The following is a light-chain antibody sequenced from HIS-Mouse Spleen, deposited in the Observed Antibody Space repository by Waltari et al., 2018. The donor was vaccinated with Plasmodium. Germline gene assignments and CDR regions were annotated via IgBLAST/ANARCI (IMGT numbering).Light chain of an antibody. V-gene: IGLV3-27*01. CDR2: KDS. CDR1: VLAKKY. Sequence: SYELTQPSSVSVSPGQTARITCSGDVLAKKYARWFQQKPGQATVLVIYKDSERPSGIPERFSGSSSGTTVTLTISGAQVEDEADYYCYSAADNNQGVFGGGTKLTVL. CDR3: YSAADNNQGV. J-gene: IGLJ2*01.